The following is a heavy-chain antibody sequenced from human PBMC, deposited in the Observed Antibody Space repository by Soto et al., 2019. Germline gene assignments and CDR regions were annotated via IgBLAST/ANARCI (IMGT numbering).Heavy chain of an antibody. CDR2: SSYDGSNK. V-gene: IGHV3-30-3*01. CDR1: RFTLSSYV. CDR3: ARGSSVVITHFDY. D-gene: IGHD3-22*01. J-gene: IGHJ4*02. Sequence: QVQLVESGGGVVQPGRSLRLSCAASRFTLSSYVMHWVRQAPGKGLEWVAVSSYDGSNKYYADSVKGRFTISRDNSKNTLYLQMNSLSAEDTAVYYCARGSSVVITHFDYWGQGTLVTVSS.